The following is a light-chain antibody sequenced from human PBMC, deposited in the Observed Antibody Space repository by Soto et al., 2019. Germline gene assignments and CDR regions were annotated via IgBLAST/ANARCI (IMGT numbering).Light chain of an antibody. V-gene: IGKV3-20*01. CDR1: QSVNSNY. J-gene: IGKJ1*01. CDR2: GAS. CDR3: QQYDSSPPT. Sequence: EIVLTQSPGTLSLSPGERATLSCRASQSVNSNYLAWYQRKPGQAPRLLIYGASNRATDIPYRFSASGSGTDFTLTITRREPEDFAVYYCQQYDSSPPTVGQGTKVEIK.